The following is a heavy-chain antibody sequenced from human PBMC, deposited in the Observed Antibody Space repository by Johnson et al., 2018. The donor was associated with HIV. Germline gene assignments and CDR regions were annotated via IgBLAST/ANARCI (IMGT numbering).Heavy chain of an antibody. V-gene: IGHV3-11*01. Sequence: VQLVESGGGLVQPGGSLRLSCAASGFSISDYYMSWIRQAPGKGLEWISYIGRSGTTIYYADSVKGRFTISRDNAQNSLFLQMNSLRPEDTALYYCAKVPYCTGGLCFYDAFHMWGQGTMVTVSS. CDR1: GFSISDYY. D-gene: IGHD2-8*02. J-gene: IGHJ3*02. CDR2: IGRSGTTI. CDR3: AKVPYCTGGLCFYDAFHM.